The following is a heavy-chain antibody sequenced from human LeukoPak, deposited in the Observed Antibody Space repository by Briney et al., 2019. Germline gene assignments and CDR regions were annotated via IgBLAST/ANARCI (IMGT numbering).Heavy chain of an antibody. V-gene: IGHV4-39*01. D-gene: IGHD3-22*01. J-gene: IGHJ3*02. Sequence: ETLSLTCTVSGDXXSXSSYXWXXXXQPXXXXXEXXGSXXXSXSTDYNPSLXSRVTISVDASKNQFSLKLTSVTAADTAVYYCAIHARDGSGYQLAFDIWGQGTVVTVSS. CDR1: GDXXSXSSYX. CDR2: XXXSXST. CDR3: AIHARDGSGYQLAFDI.